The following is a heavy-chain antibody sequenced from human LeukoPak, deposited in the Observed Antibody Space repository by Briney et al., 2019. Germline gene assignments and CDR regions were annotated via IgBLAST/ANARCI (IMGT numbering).Heavy chain of an antibody. CDR2: IIPSLGRT. CDR1: GCTFSSYA. CDR3: ARSPPRSDRAFYYYSGMDV. D-gene: IGHD3-22*01. Sequence: ASVKVSCKASGCTFSSYAISWVRQAPGQGREWMGRIIPSLGRTNYAQKFQGRGTLTADKSTSTACMELRSLRSEDTAVYYCARSPPRSDRAFYYYSGMDVWGQGTTVTVSS. V-gene: IGHV1-69*04. J-gene: IGHJ6*02.